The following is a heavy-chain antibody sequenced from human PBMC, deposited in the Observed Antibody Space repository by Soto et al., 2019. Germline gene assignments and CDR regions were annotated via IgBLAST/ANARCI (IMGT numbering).Heavy chain of an antibody. CDR1: GYSFSTYG. D-gene: IGHD1-1*01. CDR3: ARDGTPYNRFDP. V-gene: IGHV1-18*01. CDR2: NSADNGNT. J-gene: IGHJ5*02. Sequence: QAQLVQSGAEVKNPGASVKVSCKASGYSFSTYGVSWIRQAPGQGLEWMGWNSADNGNTNYAERFQGRLTMPTDTSTNTAVMDLRRLRSDDTAIYFCARDGTPYNRFDPWGQGTLVTVSS.